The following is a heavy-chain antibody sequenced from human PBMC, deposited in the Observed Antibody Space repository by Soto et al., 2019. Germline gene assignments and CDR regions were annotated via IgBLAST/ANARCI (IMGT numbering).Heavy chain of an antibody. CDR2: TSGDGTTT. J-gene: IGHJ4*02. CDR3: AKDITFDSSAYDF. D-gene: IGHD3-22*01. CDR1: GFTYSRYG. Sequence: EVQLLASGGGLVQPGGSLRLSCAASGFTYSRYGMNWVRQAPGKGLEWVSGTSGDGTTTYYADSVKGRFTLFRDSSQNTVFLQLDSLRTEDSAVYYCAKDITFDSSAYDFWGQGTLVTVAS. V-gene: IGHV3-23*01.